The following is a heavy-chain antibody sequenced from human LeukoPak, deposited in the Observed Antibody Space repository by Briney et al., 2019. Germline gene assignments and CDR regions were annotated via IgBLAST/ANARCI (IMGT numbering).Heavy chain of an antibody. Sequence: SETLSLTCTVSGGSISSSSYYWGWIRQPPGKGLEWIGSIYYSGSTYYNPSLKSRVTISVDTSKNQFSLKLSSVTAADTAVYYCARDQANFYPTVGWFDPWGQGTLVTVSS. J-gene: IGHJ5*02. CDR1: GGSISSSSYY. D-gene: IGHD2/OR15-2a*01. V-gene: IGHV4-39*07. CDR2: IYYSGST. CDR3: ARDQANFYPTVGWFDP.